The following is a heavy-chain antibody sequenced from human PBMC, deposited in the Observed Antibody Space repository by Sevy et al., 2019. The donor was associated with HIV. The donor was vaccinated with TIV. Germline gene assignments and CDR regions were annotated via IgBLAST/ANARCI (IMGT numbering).Heavy chain of an antibody. J-gene: IGHJ6*02. D-gene: IGHD3-10*01. Sequence: GESLKISCKGSGYSFISYWIAWVRQMPGKGLEWMGIFYPGDSDTRYSRSFEGQVTISVDKSITTAYLQWSSLKASDTAVYYCARVSRWYYYGSRSLIGVGGMDVWGQGTTVTVSS. CDR3: ARVSRWYYYGSRSLIGVGGMDV. CDR1: GYSFISYW. CDR2: FYPGDSDT. V-gene: IGHV5-51*01.